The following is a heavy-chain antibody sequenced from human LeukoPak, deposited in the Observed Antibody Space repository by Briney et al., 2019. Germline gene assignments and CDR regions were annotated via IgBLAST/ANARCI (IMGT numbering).Heavy chain of an antibody. CDR3: ARERAVTTYYYFDY. CDR1: GGSISTYY. J-gene: IGHJ4*02. Sequence: SETLSLTCTVSGGSISTYYWSWIRQPPGKGLEWIGYIYYTGSTSYNPSLKSRVTMSLDTSKNQFSLQLNSVTPADTAVYYCARERAVTTYYYFDYWGQGTLVTVSS. CDR2: IYYTGST. D-gene: IGHD4-17*01. V-gene: IGHV4-59*01.